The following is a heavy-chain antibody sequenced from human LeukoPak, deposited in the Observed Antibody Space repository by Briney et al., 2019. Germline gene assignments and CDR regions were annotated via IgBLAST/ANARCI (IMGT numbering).Heavy chain of an antibody. CDR1: GGSIRSYY. J-gene: IGHJ4*02. CDR2: IYYSGST. V-gene: IGHV4-59*01. CDR3: ARDSPVAGGGKAFDY. D-gene: IGHD6-19*01. Sequence: PSETLSLTCTVSGGSIRSYYWSWIRQPPGKGLEWIGYIYYSGSTNYNPSLKSRVTISVDTSKNQFSLKLSSVTATDTAVYYCARDSPVAGGGKAFDYWGQGTLVTVSS.